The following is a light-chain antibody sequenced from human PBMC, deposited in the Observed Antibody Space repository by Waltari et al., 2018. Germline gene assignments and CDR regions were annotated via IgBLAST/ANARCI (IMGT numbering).Light chain of an antibody. V-gene: IGLV2-23*01. J-gene: IGLJ1*01. CDR3: SSYADSNICV. CDR1: SGDIGGFNL. CDR2: EGN. Sequence: QSALTQSASVSGSPGQSLTISCTGTSGDIGGFNLFPWYQQHPGKAPKLMIYEGNKRPSGVSNRFSGSKSGNTASLTISGLQAEDEADYYCSSYADSNICVFGSGTKVTVL.